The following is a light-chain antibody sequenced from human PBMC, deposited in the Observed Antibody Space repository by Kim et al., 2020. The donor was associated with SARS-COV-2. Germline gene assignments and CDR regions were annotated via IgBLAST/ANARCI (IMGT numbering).Light chain of an antibody. CDR3: QQYNNWHT. V-gene: IGKV3-15*01. CDR1: QSVSSN. CDR2: GAS. J-gene: IGKJ2*01. Sequence: LSVSPGESATLSCRASQSVSSNLAWYQQKPGQAPRLLIYGASTMATGIPARFSGSGSGTEFTLTISSLQSEDFAVYYCQQYNNWHTFGQGTKLEI.